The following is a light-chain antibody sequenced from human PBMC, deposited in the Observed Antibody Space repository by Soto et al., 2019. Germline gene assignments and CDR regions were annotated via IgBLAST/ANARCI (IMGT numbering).Light chain of an antibody. J-gene: IGLJ3*02. Sequence: QSVLTQPPSVSGAPGQRVTISCTGSSSNIGAGYDVHWYQQLPGTAPKLLIYGNSNRPSGVPDRFSGSKSGTSASLAITGLQAEDEADYYSQSYDSSLRGWVFGGGTKLTVL. CDR1: SSNIGAGYD. CDR2: GNS. CDR3: QSYDSSLRGWV. V-gene: IGLV1-40*01.